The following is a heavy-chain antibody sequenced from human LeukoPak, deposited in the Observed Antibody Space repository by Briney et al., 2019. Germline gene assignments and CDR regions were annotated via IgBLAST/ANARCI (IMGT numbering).Heavy chain of an antibody. CDR1: GFTVSSNY. J-gene: IGHJ6*02. V-gene: IGHV3-66*01. CDR2: IYSGGST. Sequence: PGGSLRLSCAASGFTVSSNYMSWVRQAPGKGLEWVSVIYSGGSTYYADSVKGRFTISRDNSKNTLYLQMNSLRAEDTAVYYCARDNMVRGVYRENYYYYGMDVWGQGTTVTVSS. D-gene: IGHD3-10*01. CDR3: ARDNMVRGVYRENYYYYGMDV.